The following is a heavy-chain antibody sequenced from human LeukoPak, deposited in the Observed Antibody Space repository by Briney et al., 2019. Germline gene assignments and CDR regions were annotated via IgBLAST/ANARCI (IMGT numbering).Heavy chain of an antibody. V-gene: IGHV1-69*13. CDR2: IIPIFGTA. J-gene: IGHJ5*02. CDR3: ASCPIRPRYYDFWRATKGWFDP. CDR1: GGTFSSYA. D-gene: IGHD3-3*01. Sequence: SVKVSCKASGGTFSSYAISWVRQAPGQGLEWMGGIIPIFGTANYAQKFQGRVTITADESTSTAYMELSSLRSEDTAVYYCASCPIRPRYYDFWRATKGWFDPWGQGTLVSVSS.